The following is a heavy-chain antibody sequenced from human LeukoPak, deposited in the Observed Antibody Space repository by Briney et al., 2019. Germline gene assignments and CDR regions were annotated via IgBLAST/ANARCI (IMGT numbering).Heavy chain of an antibody. CDR3: ARDAGYVRFDF. V-gene: IGHV3-21*01. CDR2: ISSSSSYI. D-gene: IGHD5-18*01. Sequence: GGSLRLSCAASGFTFSIYAMNWVRQAPGKGLEWVSSISSSSSYIYYADSVKGRFTISRDNSRNTLYLQMGSLRAEDMAVYYCARDAGYVRFDFWGQGTLATVSS. J-gene: IGHJ4*02. CDR1: GFTFSIYA.